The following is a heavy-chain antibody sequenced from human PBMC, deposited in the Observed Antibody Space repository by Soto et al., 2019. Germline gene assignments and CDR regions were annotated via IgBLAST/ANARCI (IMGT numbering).Heavy chain of an antibody. D-gene: IGHD3-3*01. Sequence: QVQLVQSGAEVKKPGASVKLSCKTSGYTFTSHYLHWVRQAPGQGLEWMGIINPSGGATKYAQKFQGRVTMTRDTSTSTVYMELDGLTSEDTAVYYCARVDEIFGVLGVEYYFDYWGQGTLVTVPS. V-gene: IGHV1-46*03. J-gene: IGHJ4*02. CDR2: INPSGGAT. CDR1: GYTFTSHY. CDR3: ARVDEIFGVLGVEYYFDY.